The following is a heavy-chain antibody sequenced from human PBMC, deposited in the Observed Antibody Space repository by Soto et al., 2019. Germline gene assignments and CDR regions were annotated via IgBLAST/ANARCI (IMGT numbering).Heavy chain of an antibody. CDR1: GFTFNSYY. CDR2: INPDGSEK. J-gene: IGHJ4*02. D-gene: IGHD5-12*01. Sequence: EVQLVESGGGLVQPGGSLRPSCAASGFTFNSYYMSWVRQAPGEGLEWVANINPDGSEKYYVHSVEGRFTISRDNARNSPYLQMNSLRAEDTAVYYCVRDWRDGYDHSFNHWGQGTPVTVSS. CDR3: VRDWRDGYDHSFNH. V-gene: IGHV3-7*03.